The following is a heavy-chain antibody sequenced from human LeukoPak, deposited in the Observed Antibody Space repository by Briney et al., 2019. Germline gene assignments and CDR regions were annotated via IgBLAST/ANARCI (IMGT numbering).Heavy chain of an antibody. V-gene: IGHV1-8*01. CDR3: ARGPFFTSVTRDY. D-gene: IGHD4-17*01. CDR2: TNPNSGNT. CDR1: GYIFTDYD. Sequence: ASVKVSCKASGYIFTDYDINWVRQATGQGLEWMGWTNPNSGNTGYAQKFQGRVTMTRNTSISTAYMELSSLRSEDTAVYYCARGPFFTSVTRDYWGQGTLVTVSS. J-gene: IGHJ4*02.